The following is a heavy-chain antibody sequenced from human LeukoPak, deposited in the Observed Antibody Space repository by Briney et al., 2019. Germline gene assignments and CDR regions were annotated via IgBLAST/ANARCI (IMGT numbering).Heavy chain of an antibody. Sequence: PGGSLRLSCAASGFTFSSYSMNWVRQAPGKGLEWVSSISSSSSYIYYADSVKGRFTISRDNAKNSLYLQVNSLRAEDTAVYYCAREGHSSGWGASDAFDIWGQGTMVTVSS. D-gene: IGHD6-19*01. CDR1: GFTFSSYS. CDR2: ISSSSSYI. J-gene: IGHJ3*02. CDR3: AREGHSSGWGASDAFDI. V-gene: IGHV3-21*01.